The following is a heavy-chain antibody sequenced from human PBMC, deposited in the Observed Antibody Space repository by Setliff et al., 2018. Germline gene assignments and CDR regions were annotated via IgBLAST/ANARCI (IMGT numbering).Heavy chain of an antibody. CDR2: IKQDGSEK. CDR1: GFTFSTYW. D-gene: IGHD2-2*01. CDR3: ARVSYCSSTSCDYYYYGMDV. J-gene: IGHJ6*02. V-gene: IGHV3-7*01. Sequence: PGGSLRLSCAASGFTFSTYWMSWVRQAPGKGLEWVANIKQDGSEKYYADSVKGRFTISRDNAKNSLYLQMNSLRAEDTAVYYCARVSYCSSTSCDYYYYGMDVWGQGTTVTVSS.